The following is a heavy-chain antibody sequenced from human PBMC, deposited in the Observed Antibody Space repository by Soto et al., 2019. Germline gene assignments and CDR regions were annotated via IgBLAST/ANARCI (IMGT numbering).Heavy chain of an antibody. D-gene: IGHD3-22*01. V-gene: IGHV3-30*18. CDR3: AKEYYHDYSGYYYPDY. Sequence: QVQLVESGGGVVQPGRSLRLSCVAYGFTFSNYGMHWVRQAPGTGLEWVAVISYDGTNKYYEDSVKGRLTISRDNSKNTLYLQMNTLRAEDTAVYYCAKEYYHDYSGYYYPDYWGQGTLVTVSS. CDR1: GFTFSNYG. J-gene: IGHJ4*02. CDR2: ISYDGTNK.